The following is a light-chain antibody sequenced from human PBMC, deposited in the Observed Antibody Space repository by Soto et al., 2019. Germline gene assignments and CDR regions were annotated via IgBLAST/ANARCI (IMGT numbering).Light chain of an antibody. CDR2: DNN. Sequence: QSVRTQPPSVSGAPGQRVTISCTGSSSNIGAHSNVYWYQHLPGTAPKLLIYDNNNRPSGVPDRFSGSKSGTSASLAITGLQAEDEADYYCQSYDSSLSAPYVFGTGTKVTVL. V-gene: IGLV1-40*01. J-gene: IGLJ1*01. CDR3: QSYDSSLSAPYV. CDR1: SSNIGAHSN.